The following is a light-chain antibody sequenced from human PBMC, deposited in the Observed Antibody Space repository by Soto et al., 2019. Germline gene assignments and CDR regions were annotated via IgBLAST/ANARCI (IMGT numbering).Light chain of an antibody. CDR2: EVS. CDR3: GSYTSSTTYV. Sequence: QSALTQPASVSGSPGQSITISCTGTSSDVGGYNYVSWYQHHPGKAPKLIIYEVSSRPSGVSNRFSGSKSGNTASPTISGLQAEDEADYYCGSYTSSTTYVFGTGTKLTVL. J-gene: IGLJ1*01. V-gene: IGLV2-14*01. CDR1: SSDVGGYNY.